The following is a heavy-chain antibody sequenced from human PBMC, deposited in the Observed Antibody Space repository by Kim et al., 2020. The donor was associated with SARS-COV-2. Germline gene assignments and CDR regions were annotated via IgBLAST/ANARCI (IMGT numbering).Heavy chain of an antibody. V-gene: IGHV3-49*04. CDR1: GFTFGDYA. J-gene: IGHJ6*03. CDR2: IRSKAYGGTT. Sequence: GGSLRLSCTASGFTFGDYAMSWVRQAPGKGLEWVGFIRSKAYGGTTEYAASVKGRFTISRDDSKSIAYLQMNSLTTEDTAVYYCTRDRVLRYFDWTPREPCYYMDVWGKGTTVTVSS. CDR3: TRDRVLRYFDWTPREPCYYMDV. D-gene: IGHD3-9*01.